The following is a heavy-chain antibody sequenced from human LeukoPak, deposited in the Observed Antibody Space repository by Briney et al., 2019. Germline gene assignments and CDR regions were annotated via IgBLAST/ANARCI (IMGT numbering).Heavy chain of an antibody. D-gene: IGHD3-10*01. CDR3: ARDPDYGSGSYYTLYYYYGMDV. Sequence: GRPLRLSCAASGFTFSSYGMHWVRQAPGKGLEWVAVIWYDGSNKYYADSVKGRFTISRDNSKNTLYLQMNSLRAEDTAVYYCARDPDYGSGSYYTLYYYYGMDVWGQGTTVTVSS. CDR1: GFTFSSYG. CDR2: IWYDGSNK. V-gene: IGHV3-33*01. J-gene: IGHJ6*02.